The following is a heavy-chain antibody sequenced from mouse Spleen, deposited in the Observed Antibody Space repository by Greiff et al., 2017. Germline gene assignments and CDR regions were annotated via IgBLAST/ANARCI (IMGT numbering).Heavy chain of an antibody. CDR2: ISSGGSYT. CDR1: GFTFSSYA. Sequence: EVKLMESGGGLVKPGGSLKLSCAASGFTFSSYAMSWVRQTPEKRLEWVATISSGGSYTYYPDSVKGRFTISRDNAKNTLYLQMSSLRSEDTAMYYCARNDNYAMDYWCQGTSVTVSS. V-gene: IGHV5-9-1*01. CDR3: ARNDNYAMDY. J-gene: IGHJ4*01. D-gene: IGHD2-12*01.